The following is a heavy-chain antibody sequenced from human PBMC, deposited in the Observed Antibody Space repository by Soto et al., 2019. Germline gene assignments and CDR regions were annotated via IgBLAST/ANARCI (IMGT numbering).Heavy chain of an antibody. CDR3: AKDPPGSWAPS. Sequence: VGSLRLSCAASVFSVSTNYMSCVRQAPGKWLEWVSIIYAGGTTYYADSVKGRFTISRDISKNTVYLQMNSLRADDTAMYLCAKDPPGSWAPSGAQRTRVPVSS. CDR1: VFSVSTNY. CDR2: IYAGGTT. J-gene: IGHJ4*02. D-gene: IGHD1-26*01. V-gene: IGHV3-53*01.